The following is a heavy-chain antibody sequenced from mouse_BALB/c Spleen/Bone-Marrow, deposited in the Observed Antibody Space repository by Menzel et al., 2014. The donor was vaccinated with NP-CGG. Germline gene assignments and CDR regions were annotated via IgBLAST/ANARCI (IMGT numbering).Heavy chain of an antibody. V-gene: IGHV4-1*02. Sequence: EVKLMESGGGLVQPGGSLKLSCAASGFDFSRYWMSWVRQAPGKGLEWIGEINPESSTINYTPSLKDKFIISRDNAKNTLYLQMSKVRSEDTALYYCARLHYYGSFAYRGQGTLVTVSA. CDR2: INPESSTI. D-gene: IGHD1-2*01. CDR1: GFDFSRYW. J-gene: IGHJ3*01. CDR3: ARLHYYGSFAY.